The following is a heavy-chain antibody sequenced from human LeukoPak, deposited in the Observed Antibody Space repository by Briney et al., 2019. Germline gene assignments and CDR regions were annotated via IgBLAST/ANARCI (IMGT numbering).Heavy chain of an antibody. CDR1: GFTFSSYA. CDR2: ISGSGGST. V-gene: IGHV3-23*01. Sequence: GGSLRLSCAASGFTFSSYAMSWVRQAPGKGLEWVSAISGSGGSTYYADSVKGRFTISRDNSKNTLYLQMNSLRADDTAVYYCAKEAKGARIVVVPAATPNWFDPWGQGTLVTVSS. D-gene: IGHD2-2*01. CDR3: AKEAKGARIVVVPAATPNWFDP. J-gene: IGHJ5*02.